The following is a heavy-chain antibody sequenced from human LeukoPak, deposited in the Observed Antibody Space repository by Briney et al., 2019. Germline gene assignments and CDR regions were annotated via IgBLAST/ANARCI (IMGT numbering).Heavy chain of an antibody. D-gene: IGHD4-17*01. CDR2: IYPGDSDT. CDR3: ARQRGSDYLGYYYMDG. CDR1: GYSFTSYW. Sequence: GESLKISCKGSGYSFTSYWIGWVRQMPGKGLEWMGIIYPGDSDTRYSPSFQGQVTISADKSISTAYLQWSSLKASDTAMYYCARQRGSDYLGYYYMDGWGKGTTVTVSS. J-gene: IGHJ6*03. V-gene: IGHV5-51*01.